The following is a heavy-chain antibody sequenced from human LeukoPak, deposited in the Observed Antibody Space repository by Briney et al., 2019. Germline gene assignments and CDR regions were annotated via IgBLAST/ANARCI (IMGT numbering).Heavy chain of an antibody. Sequence: GGSLRLSCAASGFPFSSYSMNWVRQAAGKVLEWVSYTSNSASTIYYAESVTGRFTISRDNAKNSLYLQMSSLRDEDTAVYYCARDPVDTSRFDYWGQGTLVTVSS. V-gene: IGHV3-48*02. D-gene: IGHD5-18*01. CDR2: TSNSASTI. CDR1: GFPFSSYS. J-gene: IGHJ4*02. CDR3: ARDPVDTSRFDY.